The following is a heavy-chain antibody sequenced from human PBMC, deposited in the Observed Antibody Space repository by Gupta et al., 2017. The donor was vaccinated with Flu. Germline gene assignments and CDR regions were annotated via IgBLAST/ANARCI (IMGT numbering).Heavy chain of an antibody. D-gene: IGHD1-14*01. CDR2: IYISGST. CDR1: GGSIRSDSYY. V-gene: IGHV4-61*02. J-gene: IGHJ4*02. Sequence: QVQLQESGPGLVKSSQTLSLTCTVSGGSIRSDSYYWYWIRQPAGKGLEWIGGIYISGSTNYNPARKSRVIISVDKSKNQLSLKLTSVTAADTAVDFCARVAHLLRQPETQGAGTEGTFDYWGQGSPVIVSS. CDR3: ARVAHLLRQPETQGAGTEGTFDY.